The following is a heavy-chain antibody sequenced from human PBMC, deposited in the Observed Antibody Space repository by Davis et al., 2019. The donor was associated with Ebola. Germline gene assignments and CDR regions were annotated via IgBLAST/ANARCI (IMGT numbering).Heavy chain of an antibody. Sequence: PGGSLRLSCAVSGLTFNFFGFTWVRQAPGKGLEWVSHINSEGGNILYADSVKGRFTISRDHLKNTLYLQMSSLRAEDTAVYYCAREPVGNVLMGMRYYYGMDVWGQGTTVTVSS. CDR2: INSEGGNI. J-gene: IGHJ6*02. CDR3: AREPVGNVLMGMRYYYGMDV. V-gene: IGHV3-48*01. CDR1: GLTFNFFG. D-gene: IGHD2-8*01.